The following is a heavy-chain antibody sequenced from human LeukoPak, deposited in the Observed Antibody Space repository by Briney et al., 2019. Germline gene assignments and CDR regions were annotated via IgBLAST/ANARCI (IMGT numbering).Heavy chain of an antibody. V-gene: IGHV3-33*06. CDR2: VWKNGSKN. CDR3: AKDWSLGYGCLDY. D-gene: IGHD5-12*01. J-gene: IGHJ4*02. CDR1: GFTFSKFG. Sequence: GGSLRLSCAASGFTFSKFGMHWVRQTPGKGLEWVALVWKNGSKNYYADSVKGRLTISRDNPKDTLYLLLNSLRAEDTAVYYCAKDWSLGYGCLDYWGQGTLVTVSS.